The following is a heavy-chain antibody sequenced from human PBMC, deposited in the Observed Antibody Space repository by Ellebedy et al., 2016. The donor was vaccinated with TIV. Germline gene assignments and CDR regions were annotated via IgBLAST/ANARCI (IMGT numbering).Heavy chain of an antibody. Sequence: GESLMISCAASGFTFSSYTMNWVRQTPGKGLEWVSSISSSSSFIYYADSLKGRFTISRDNAKNSLYLQMNSLRAEDTAVYYCARDSPGDWSGYYRYYGMDVWGQGTTVTVSS. CDR2: ISSSSSFI. J-gene: IGHJ6*02. D-gene: IGHD3-3*01. CDR1: GFTFSSYT. CDR3: ARDSPGDWSGYYRYYGMDV. V-gene: IGHV3-21*01.